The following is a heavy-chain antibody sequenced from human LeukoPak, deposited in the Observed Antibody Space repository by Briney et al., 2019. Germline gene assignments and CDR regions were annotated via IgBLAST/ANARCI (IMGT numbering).Heavy chain of an antibody. CDR1: GFTFSSYA. D-gene: IGHD3-22*01. J-gene: IGHJ4*02. Sequence: GGSLRLSCAASGFTFSSYAMSWVRQAPGKGLEWVSAISGSGGSTYYADSVKGRFTISRDNSKNTLYLQMNSLRAEDTAVYYCAKDSGPYDSSGPIRDWGQGTLVTVSS. CDR2: ISGSGGST. V-gene: IGHV3-23*01. CDR3: AKDSGPYDSSGPIRD.